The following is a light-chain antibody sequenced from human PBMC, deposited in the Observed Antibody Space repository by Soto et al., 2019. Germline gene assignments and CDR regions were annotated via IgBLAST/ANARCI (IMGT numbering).Light chain of an antibody. Sequence: QSALTQPASVSGSPGQSITISCTGTSSGVGGYNYVSWYQQHPGKAPKLMIYDVSNRPSGISNRFSGSKSGNTASLTISGLPAEDEADYYCSSYTSSSTYVFGTGTKLTVL. CDR1: SSGVGGYNY. V-gene: IGLV2-14*01. CDR3: SSYTSSSTYV. J-gene: IGLJ1*01. CDR2: DVS.